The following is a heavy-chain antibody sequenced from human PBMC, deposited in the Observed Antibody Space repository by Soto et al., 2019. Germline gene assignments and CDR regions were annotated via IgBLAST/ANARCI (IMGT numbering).Heavy chain of an antibody. Sequence: QVQLVQSGAEVKKPGASVKVSCKASGYTFTGYYMHWVRQAPGQGLEWMGWINPNSGGTNYAQKFQGWVNMTRDTSISTAYMELSRLRSDDTAVYYCARGDKVVVVAATLYFDYWGQGTLVTVSS. D-gene: IGHD2-15*01. CDR1: GYTFTGYY. CDR2: INPNSGGT. V-gene: IGHV1-2*04. J-gene: IGHJ4*02. CDR3: ARGDKVVVVAATLYFDY.